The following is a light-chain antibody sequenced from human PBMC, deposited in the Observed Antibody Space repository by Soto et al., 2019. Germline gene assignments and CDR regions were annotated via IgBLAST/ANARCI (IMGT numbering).Light chain of an antibody. Sequence: DIQMTQSPSSLSASVGDSVTITCRASQDITDYLAWYQQKPGKVLKLLIYAASTLQSGVPSRFSGSGSGTDFTLAISSLQPEDVGTYYCQNYKSAPFTFGPGTKVDIK. CDR2: AAS. J-gene: IGKJ3*01. V-gene: IGKV1-27*01. CDR3: QNYKSAPFT. CDR1: QDITDY.